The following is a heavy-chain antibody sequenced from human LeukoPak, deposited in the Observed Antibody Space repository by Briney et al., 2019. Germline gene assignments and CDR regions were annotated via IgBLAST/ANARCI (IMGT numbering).Heavy chain of an antibody. Sequence: PSQTLSLTCTVSGGSISSGGYYWSWIRQPPGKGLEWIGEINHSGSTNYNPSLKSRVTISVDTSKNQFSLKLSSVTAADTAVYYRARSKWLRPYYSDYWGQGTLVTVSS. CDR3: ARSKWLRPYYSDY. J-gene: IGHJ4*02. CDR1: GGSISSGGYY. V-gene: IGHV4-30-2*01. D-gene: IGHD5-12*01. CDR2: INHSGST.